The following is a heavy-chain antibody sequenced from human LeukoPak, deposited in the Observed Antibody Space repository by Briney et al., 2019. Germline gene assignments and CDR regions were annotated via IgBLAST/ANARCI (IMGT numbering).Heavy chain of an antibody. J-gene: IGHJ4*02. CDR1: GGSISNSNYY. CDR3: ARYVVYGSGKYYFDY. Sequence: SETLSLTCKVSGGSISNSNYYWSWIRHPPGKELEWLASINYGGTTYYNPSLKSRVTISVDTSKNQSSLRLSSVAAADTAVYLCARYVVYGSGKYYFDYWGQGSLVTVSS. CDR2: INYGGTT. V-gene: IGHV4-39*01. D-gene: IGHD3-10*01.